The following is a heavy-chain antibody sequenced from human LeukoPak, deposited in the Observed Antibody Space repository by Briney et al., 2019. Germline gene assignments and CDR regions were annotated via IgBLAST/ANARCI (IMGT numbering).Heavy chain of an antibody. J-gene: IGHJ4*02. CDR2: IKQDGREK. CDR1: KFPFSDYW. CDR3: TRDEAAATN. V-gene: IGHV3-7*01. D-gene: IGHD6-13*01. Sequence: GGSLRLSCAASKFPFSDYWMSWVRQAPGKGPEWVANIKQDGREKHYVDSVKGRFTISRDNAKSSLYLQMNSLRAEDTAVYYCTRDEAAATNWGQGTLVTVSS.